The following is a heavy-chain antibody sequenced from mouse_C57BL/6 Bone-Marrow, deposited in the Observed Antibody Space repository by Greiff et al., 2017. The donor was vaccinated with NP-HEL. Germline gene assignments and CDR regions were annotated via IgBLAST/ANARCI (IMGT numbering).Heavy chain of an antibody. D-gene: IGHD2-5*01. CDR2: IWTGGGT. CDR1: GFSLTSYA. J-gene: IGHJ2*01. Sequence: VQLQQSGPGLVAPSQSLSITCTVSGFSLTSYAISWVRQPPGKGLEWLGVIWTGGGTNYNSALKSRLSISKDNSKSQVFLKMNSLQTDDTARYYCARNENYSNYDYFDYWGQGTTLTVSS. V-gene: IGHV2-9-1*01. CDR3: ARNENYSNYDYFDY.